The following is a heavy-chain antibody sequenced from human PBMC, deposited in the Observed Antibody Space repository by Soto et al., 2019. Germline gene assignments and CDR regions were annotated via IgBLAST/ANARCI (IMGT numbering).Heavy chain of an antibody. D-gene: IGHD3-22*01. CDR3: ARGSGGYYYANWFDP. J-gene: IGHJ5*02. CDR1: GGSFSGYY. V-gene: IGHV4-34*01. Sequence: SETLSLTCAVYGGSFSGYYWSWIRQPPGKGLEWIGEINHSGSTNYNPSLKSRVTISVDTSKNQFSLKLSSVTAADTAVYYCARGSGGYYYANWFDPWGQGTLVTVSS. CDR2: INHSGST.